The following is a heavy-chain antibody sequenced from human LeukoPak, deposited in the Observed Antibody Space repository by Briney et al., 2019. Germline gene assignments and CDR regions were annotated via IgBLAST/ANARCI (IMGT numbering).Heavy chain of an antibody. D-gene: IGHD6-19*01. CDR2: IKQDGSEK. CDR1: GFTFSSYW. Sequence: GGSLRLSCAASGFTFSSYWMNWVRQAPGKGLEWVANIKQDGSEKYYVDSVKGRFTISRDNAKNSLYLQMNSLRAEDTAVYYCARDLLSSGWSGGNDYWGQGTLVTVSS. CDR3: ARDLLSSGWSGGNDY. V-gene: IGHV3-7*05. J-gene: IGHJ4*02.